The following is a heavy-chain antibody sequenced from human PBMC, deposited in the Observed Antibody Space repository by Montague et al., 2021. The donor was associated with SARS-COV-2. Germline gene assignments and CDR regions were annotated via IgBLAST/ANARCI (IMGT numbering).Heavy chain of an antibody. J-gene: IGHJ4*02. Sequence: SETLSLTCAVSVGSISRYSRGWIGQPPVWGLVSVGYIYSSGSTNYNPSLKSRVTISVDTSKNQFSLKLSSVTAADTAVYYCARVKRGYYYGLGVSAHFDYWGQGTLVTVSS. CDR1: VGSISRYS. V-gene: IGHV4-59*01. D-gene: IGHD3-10*01. CDR2: IYSSGST. CDR3: ARVKRGYYYGLGVSAHFDY.